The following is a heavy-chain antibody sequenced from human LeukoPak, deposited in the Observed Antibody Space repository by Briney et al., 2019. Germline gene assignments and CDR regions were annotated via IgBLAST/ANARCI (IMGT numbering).Heavy chain of an antibody. V-gene: IGHV4-34*01. D-gene: IGHD3-3*01. J-gene: IGHJ6*03. CDR2: INHSGST. Sequence: SETLSLTCTVSGGSISSYYWSWIRQPPGKGLEWIGEINHSGSTNYTQSLKSRVTISVDTSKNQFSLQLSYVTAAGTAVYHCARKEFGVVIPGYYYYLYRDVWGKGTTV. CDR3: ARKEFGVVIPGYYYYLYRDV. CDR1: GGSISSYY.